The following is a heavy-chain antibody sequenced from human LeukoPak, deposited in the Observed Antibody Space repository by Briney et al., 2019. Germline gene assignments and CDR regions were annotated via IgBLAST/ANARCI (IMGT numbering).Heavy chain of an antibody. CDR2: IDPDSGDT. Sequence: ASVKVSCKASGYSFAGYYMHWVRQAPGQGLEWMGWIDPDSGDTNYAQTFQGRVTMTRDTSISTAYMELSSLRSDDTAVYYCARDLPTYYYDSSGYYAAFDILGQGTMVTVSS. D-gene: IGHD3-22*01. V-gene: IGHV1-2*02. CDR1: GYSFAGYY. J-gene: IGHJ3*02. CDR3: ARDLPTYYYDSSGYYAAFDI.